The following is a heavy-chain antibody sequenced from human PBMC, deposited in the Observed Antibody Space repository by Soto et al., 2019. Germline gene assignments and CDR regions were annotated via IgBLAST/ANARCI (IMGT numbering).Heavy chain of an antibody. CDR1: GFTFSSYA. CDR2: ISYDGSNK. Sequence: QVQLVESGGGVVQPGRSLRLSCAASGFTFSSYAMHWVRQAPGKGLEWVAVISYDGSNKYYAHSVKGRFTISRDNSKNTLYLQMNSLRAEDTAVYYCARGYGDYLSYFDYWGQGTLVTVSS. CDR3: ARGYGDYLSYFDY. J-gene: IGHJ4*02. D-gene: IGHD4-17*01. V-gene: IGHV3-30-3*01.